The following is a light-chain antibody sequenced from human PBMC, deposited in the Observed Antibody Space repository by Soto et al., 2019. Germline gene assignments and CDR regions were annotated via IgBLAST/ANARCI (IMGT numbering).Light chain of an antibody. Sequence: NFMLTQPHSVSESPGKTVTISCTRSSGNIASSYVQWYQQRPGSAPTTVIYEDDQRPSGVSHRFSGSIDRSSNSASLTISELRTEDEADYYCQSYYSDNYVFGPGTKVTVL. V-gene: IGLV6-57*04. J-gene: IGLJ1*01. CDR3: QSYYSDNYV. CDR2: EDD. CDR1: SGNIASSY.